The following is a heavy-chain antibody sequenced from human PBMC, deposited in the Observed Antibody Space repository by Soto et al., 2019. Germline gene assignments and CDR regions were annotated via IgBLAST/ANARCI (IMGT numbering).Heavy chain of an antibody. V-gene: IGHV3-21*01. CDR2: ISSSSSYI. D-gene: IGHD5-12*01. J-gene: IGHJ4*02. CDR3: ARDRDTYSGYNVRNY. Sequence: PGGSLRLSCAASGFTFSSYSMNWVRQAPGKGLEWVSSISSSSSYIYYADSVKGRFTISRDNAKNSLYLQMNSLRAEDTAVYYCARDRDTYSGYNVRNYCGQGTLVTVSS. CDR1: GFTFSSYS.